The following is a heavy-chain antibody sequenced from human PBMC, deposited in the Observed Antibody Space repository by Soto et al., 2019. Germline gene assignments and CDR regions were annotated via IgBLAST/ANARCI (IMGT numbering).Heavy chain of an antibody. CDR1: GYTFTGYY. V-gene: IGHV1-2*04. CDR2: INPNSGGT. J-gene: IGHJ4*02. Sequence: ASVKVSCKASGYTFTGYYMHWVRQAPGQGLEWMGWINPNSGGTNYAQKFQGWVTMTRDTSISTAYMELSRLRSDDTAVYYCARDRSLRWPYYFDYWGQGTLVTVSS. CDR3: ARDRSLRWPYYFDY. D-gene: IGHD6-6*01.